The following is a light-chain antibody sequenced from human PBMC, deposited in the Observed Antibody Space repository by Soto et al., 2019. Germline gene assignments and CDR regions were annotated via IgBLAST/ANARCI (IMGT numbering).Light chain of an antibody. V-gene: IGKV1-5*03. CDR2: KAS. CDR3: QQYDVYST. Sequence: DIQMAQSPSSLSASVGDRVIITCRASQSISGWLAWYQQKPGMAPKLLIYKASTLQDGVPPRFSGSGFGTEFTLTISSLQPDDCGLYYCQQYDVYSTFGQGTKVDIK. CDR1: QSISGW. J-gene: IGKJ1*01.